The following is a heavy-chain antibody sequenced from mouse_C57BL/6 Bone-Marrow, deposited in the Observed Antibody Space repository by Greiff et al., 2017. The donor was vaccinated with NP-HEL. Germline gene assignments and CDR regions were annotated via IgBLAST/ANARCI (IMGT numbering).Heavy chain of an antibody. V-gene: IGHV5-15*04. CDR3: ARRGYGSSYVGYFDV. CDR1: GFTFSDYG. CDR2: ISNLAYSI. D-gene: IGHD1-1*01. Sequence: EVKVEESGGGLVQPGGSLKLSCAASGFTFSDYGMAWVRQAPRKGPEWVAFISNLAYSIYYADTVTGRFTISRENAKNTLYLEMSSLRSEDTAMYYCARRGYGSSYVGYFDVWGTGTTVTVSS. J-gene: IGHJ1*03.